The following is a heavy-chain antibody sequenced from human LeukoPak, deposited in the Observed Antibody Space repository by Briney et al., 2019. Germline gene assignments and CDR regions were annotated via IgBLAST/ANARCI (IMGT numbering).Heavy chain of an antibody. CDR3: ARDGAWAIFGVVSRNDAFDI. CDR1: GFTFSSYS. J-gene: IGHJ3*02. CDR2: ISSSSSYI. Sequence: GGSLRLSCAASGFTFSSYSMNWVRQAPGKGLEWVSSISSSSSYIYYAGSVKGRFTISRDNAKNSLYLQMNSLRAEDTAVYYCARDGAWAIFGVVSRNDAFDIWGQGTMVTVSS. V-gene: IGHV3-21*01. D-gene: IGHD3-3*01.